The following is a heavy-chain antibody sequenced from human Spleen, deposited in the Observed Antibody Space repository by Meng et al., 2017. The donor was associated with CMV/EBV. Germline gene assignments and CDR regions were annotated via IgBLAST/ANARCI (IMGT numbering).Heavy chain of an antibody. J-gene: IGHJ4*02. Sequence: SETLSLTCNVSGGSISSSSYYWGWIRQPPGKGLEWIGSIYYSRSSHNPSLKSRVTISVDTSKNQFSLKLSSVTAADTAVYYCASRIAVAGTHYWGQGTLVTVSS. CDR1: GGSISSSSYY. V-gene: IGHV4-39*01. CDR3: ASRIAVAGTHY. D-gene: IGHD6-19*01. CDR2: IYYSRS.